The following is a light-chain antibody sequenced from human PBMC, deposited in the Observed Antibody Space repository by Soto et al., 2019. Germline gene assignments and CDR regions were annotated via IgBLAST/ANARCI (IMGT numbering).Light chain of an antibody. J-gene: IGKJ5*01. Sequence: FALSASVEDRVIITCRASQSISNHLNWYQQKPGKAPKILIFAASSLQSGVPSRFSGSRSGPDFTLTISSLQPEDFAVYYCEPYTNWFSITFGQGTRLEVK. CDR3: EPYTNWFSIT. V-gene: IGKV1-39*01. CDR2: AAS. CDR1: QSISNH.